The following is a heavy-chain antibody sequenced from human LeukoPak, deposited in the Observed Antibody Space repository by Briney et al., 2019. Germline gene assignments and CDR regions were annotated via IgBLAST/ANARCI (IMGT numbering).Heavy chain of an antibody. CDR3: ARDVEGGTFDI. CDR1: GFTFNNYA. V-gene: IGHV3-23*01. J-gene: IGHJ3*02. Sequence: GGSLRLSCAASGFTFNNYAMSWVRQAPGKGLEWVSTISGSGGSTYYADSVKGRFTISRDNAKNSLFLEMSSLRADDTAVYFRARDVEGGTFDIWGQGTTVTVSS. CDR2: ISGSGGST. D-gene: IGHD3-16*01.